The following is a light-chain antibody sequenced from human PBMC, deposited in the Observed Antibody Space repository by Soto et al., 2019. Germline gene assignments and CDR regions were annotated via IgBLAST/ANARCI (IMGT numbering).Light chain of an antibody. CDR2: RNN. V-gene: IGLV1-47*01. J-gene: IGLJ1*01. Sequence: QSVLTQPPSASGTPGQRVTISCSGSSSNIGSNYVYWYQQLPGTAPKLLIYRNNQRPSGVPDRFSGSKSGTSASLAISGLGSEDEADYYCAAWDDSLSGYVFGTGPKLTVL. CDR1: SSNIGSNY. CDR3: AAWDDSLSGYV.